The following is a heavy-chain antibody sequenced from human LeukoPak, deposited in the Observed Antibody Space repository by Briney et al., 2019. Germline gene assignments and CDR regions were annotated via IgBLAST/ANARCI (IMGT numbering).Heavy chain of an antibody. V-gene: IGHV1-18*01. Sequence: ASVNVSCKASGYTFSKYGFSWVRQAPGQGLEWMGWISAYSGDTNFAQKFQDRVTMTTDTSTSTAYMELRSLRSDDTAVYYCAREGGHSYGREFDYWGQGTLVTVSS. CDR2: ISAYSGDT. D-gene: IGHD5-18*01. CDR3: AREGGHSYGREFDY. CDR1: GYTFSKYG. J-gene: IGHJ4*02.